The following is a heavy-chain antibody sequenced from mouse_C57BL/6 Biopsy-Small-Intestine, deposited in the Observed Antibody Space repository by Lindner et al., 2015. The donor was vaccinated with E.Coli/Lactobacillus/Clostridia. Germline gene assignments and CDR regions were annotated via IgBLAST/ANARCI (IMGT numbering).Heavy chain of an antibody. D-gene: IGHD2-5*01. CDR3: ARSYYSNYGYFDY. CDR2: IDPYNDGA. J-gene: IGHJ2*01. CDR1: GYTFTRYV. Sequence: VQLQESGPELVKPGASVKMSCKASGYTFTRYVIHWVKQKPGQGLEWIEYIDPYNDGAKYNEKFKGKATLTSDKSSSTAYMELSSPTSEDSAVYYCARSYYSNYGYFDYWGQGTTLTVSS. V-gene: IGHV1-14*01.